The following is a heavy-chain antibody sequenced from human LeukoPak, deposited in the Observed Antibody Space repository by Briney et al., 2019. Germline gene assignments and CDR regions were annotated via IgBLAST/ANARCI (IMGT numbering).Heavy chain of an antibody. D-gene: IGHD3-22*01. V-gene: IGHV5-51*01. CDR1: GYSFTSYW. CDR3: AQWDAYDSSGYYYYKWFDP. J-gene: IGHJ5*02. CDR2: IHPSDSET. Sequence: GESLKISCKGSGYSFTSYWIGWVRQMPGKGLEWMGIIHPSDSETRYSPSFKGRVTMSVDKSITTAYVQWSSLQASDTAMYYCAQWDAYDSSGYYYYKWFDPWGQGTLVTVSS.